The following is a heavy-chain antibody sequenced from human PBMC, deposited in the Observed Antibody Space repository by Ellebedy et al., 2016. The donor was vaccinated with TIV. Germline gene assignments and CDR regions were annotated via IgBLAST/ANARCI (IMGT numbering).Heavy chain of an antibody. CDR2: IPYDGSNK. J-gene: IGHJ4*02. CDR3: AKGLVLMVYAHDY. CDR1: GFTFSSYG. V-gene: IGHV3-30*18. Sequence: GESLKISXAASGFTFSSYGMHWVRQAPGKGLEWVAVIPYDGSNKYYADSVKGRFTISRDNSKNTLYLQMNSLRAEDTAVYYCAKGLVLMVYAHDYWGQGTLVTVSS. D-gene: IGHD2-8*01.